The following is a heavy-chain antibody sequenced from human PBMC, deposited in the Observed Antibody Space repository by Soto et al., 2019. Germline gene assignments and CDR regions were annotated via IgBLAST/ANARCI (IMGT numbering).Heavy chain of an antibody. CDR3: ARMIGY. Sequence: QVQLVESGGGVVQPGRSLRLSCAASGFTFSSYGMHWVRQAPGKGLEWVAVIWYDGSNKYYADSVKGRFTISRDNSKNTLYLQMNSLSAEVTSVYYFARMIGYWGQGTLVTVSS. CDR2: IWYDGSNK. V-gene: IGHV3-33*01. J-gene: IGHJ4*02. D-gene: IGHD3-22*01. CDR1: GFTFSSYG.